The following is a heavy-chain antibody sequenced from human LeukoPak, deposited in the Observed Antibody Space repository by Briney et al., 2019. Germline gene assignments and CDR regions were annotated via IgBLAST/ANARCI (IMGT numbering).Heavy chain of an antibody. D-gene: IGHD2-2*01. Sequence: GGSLRLSCAASGFSFSDSGIHWVRQAPGKGLEWVSFIQSDGSEIFYADSVKGRFTISRDNSKNTVFPQMNSLRAEDTAVYYCAKEIKLMPFDCWGQGALVAVTS. CDR2: IQSDGSEI. J-gene: IGHJ4*02. CDR1: GFSFSDSG. CDR3: AKEIKLMPFDC. V-gene: IGHV3-30*02.